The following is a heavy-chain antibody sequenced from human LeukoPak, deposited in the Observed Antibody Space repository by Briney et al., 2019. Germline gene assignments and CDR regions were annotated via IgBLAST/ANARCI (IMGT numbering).Heavy chain of an antibody. CDR2: IYHSGST. CDR1: DGSISSGGYY. CDR3: AIQLLRWFDP. D-gene: IGHD5-24*01. V-gene: IGHV4-30-2*01. Sequence: SETLSLTCTVSDGSISSGGYYWSWIRQPPGKGLEWIGYIYHSGSTYYNPSLKSRVTISIDTSKSQFSLKLSSVTAADTAVYYCAIQLLRWFDPWGQGTLVTVSS. J-gene: IGHJ5*02.